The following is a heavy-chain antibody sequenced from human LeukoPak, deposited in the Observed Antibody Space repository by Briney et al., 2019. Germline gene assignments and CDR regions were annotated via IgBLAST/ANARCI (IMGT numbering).Heavy chain of an antibody. CDR2: IKTKLYGGTT. D-gene: IGHD1-1*01. J-gene: IGHJ4*02. Sequence: TGGSLRLSCTASGFAFGDFAMNWVRQAPGKGLEWVGFIKTKLYGGTTEYAASVKGRFTISRDDSKAIAYLQMNSLKPEDTAVYYCTRDHRDDWNPGYYFDYWGQGTLVTVSS. V-gene: IGHV3-49*04. CDR1: GFAFGDFA. CDR3: TRDHRDDWNPGYYFDY.